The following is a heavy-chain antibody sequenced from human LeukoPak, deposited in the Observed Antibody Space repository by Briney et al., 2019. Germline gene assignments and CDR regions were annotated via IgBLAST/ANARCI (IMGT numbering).Heavy chain of an antibody. CDR1: GYTFTGYY. V-gene: IGHV1-2*02. J-gene: IGHJ4*02. Sequence: ASVKVSCKASGYTFTGYYMHWVRQAPGQGLEWMGWINPNSGGTNYAQKFQGRVTMTRDTSINTAYMELSRLGSDDTAVYYCASRSSRGTWYYFDYWGQGTLVTVSS. CDR2: INPNSGGT. CDR3: ASRSSRGTWYYFDY. D-gene: IGHD6-13*01.